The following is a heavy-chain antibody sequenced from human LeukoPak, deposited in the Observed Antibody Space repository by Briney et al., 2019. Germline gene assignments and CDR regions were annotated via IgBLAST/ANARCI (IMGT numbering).Heavy chain of an antibody. CDR2: IIPIFGTA. V-gene: IGHV1-69*13. D-gene: IGHD2-2*01. J-gene: IGHJ5*02. Sequence: ASVKVSCKASEGTFSSYAISWVRQAPGQGLEWMGGIIPIFGTANYAQKFQGRVTITADESTNTAYMELSSLRSEDTAVYYCASSGTPLGVPAYNWFDPWGQGTLVTVSS. CDR1: EGTFSSYA. CDR3: ASSGTPLGVPAYNWFDP.